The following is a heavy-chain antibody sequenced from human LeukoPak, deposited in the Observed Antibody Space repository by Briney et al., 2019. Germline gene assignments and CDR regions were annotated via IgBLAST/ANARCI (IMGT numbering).Heavy chain of an antibody. J-gene: IGHJ2*01. CDR3: ANPWGLGWYFDL. V-gene: IGHV3-23*01. D-gene: IGHD7-27*01. CDR2: ISDSGDSP. CDR1: GFTLSSFV. Sequence: GSLRLSCAASGFTLSSFVMHWVRQAPGKGLGGVSTISDSGDSPYYADSVKGRFTTSRDNSKNTLYLQMNSLRAEDTAVYYCANPWGLGWYFDLWGRGTLVTVSS.